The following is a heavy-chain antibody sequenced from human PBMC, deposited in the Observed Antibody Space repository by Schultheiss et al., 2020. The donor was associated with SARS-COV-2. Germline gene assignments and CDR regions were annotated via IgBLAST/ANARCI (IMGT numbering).Heavy chain of an antibody. CDR2: ISSSGSTI. CDR3: ARDLAGGAFDI. D-gene: IGHD3-10*01. CDR1: GFTFSDYY. V-gene: IGHV3-11*01. Sequence: GESLKISCAASGFTFSDYYMSWIRQAPGKGLEWVSYISSSGSTIYYADSVKGRFTISRDNAKNSLYLQMNSLRAEDTAVYYCARDLAGGAFDIWGQGTMVTVSS. J-gene: IGHJ3*02.